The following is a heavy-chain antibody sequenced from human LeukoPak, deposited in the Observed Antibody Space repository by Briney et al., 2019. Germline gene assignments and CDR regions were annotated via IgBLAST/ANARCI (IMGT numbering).Heavy chain of an antibody. Sequence: ASVKVSCKVSGYTLTELSMHWVRQAPGKGLEWMGGFDPEDGETIYAQKFQGRVTMTEDTSTDTAYMELSSLRSEDTAVYYCATADYYDSSGYVGRYFQHWGQGTLVTVSS. CDR2: FDPEDGET. V-gene: IGHV1-24*01. J-gene: IGHJ1*01. D-gene: IGHD3-22*01. CDR3: ATADYYDSSGYVGRYFQH. CDR1: GYTLTELS.